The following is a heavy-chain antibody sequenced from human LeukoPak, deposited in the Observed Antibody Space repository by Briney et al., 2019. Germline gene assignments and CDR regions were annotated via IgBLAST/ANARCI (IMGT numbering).Heavy chain of an antibody. CDR3: ARVRDGYNDAYDI. CDR2: INPSGGST. D-gene: IGHD5-24*01. V-gene: IGHV1-46*01. Sequence: ASVKVSCKASGYTFTNYNMHWVRQAPGQGLEWMGIINPSGGSTNYAQNFQARVTMTRDTSTSTVYMELSSLRSEDTAVYYCARVRDGYNDAYDIWGQGTMVTVPS. CDR1: GYTFTNYN. J-gene: IGHJ3*02.